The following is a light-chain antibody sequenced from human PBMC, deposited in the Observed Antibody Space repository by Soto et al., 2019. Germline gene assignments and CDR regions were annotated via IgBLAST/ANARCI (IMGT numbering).Light chain of an antibody. CDR3: SSYTTSNTYV. J-gene: IGLJ1*01. Sequence: QSALTQPASVSGSPGQSITFSCTGTSSDIGVYNYVSWYQQHPGKAPKLMIYEVNNRPSGVSNRFSGSKSGNTASLTISGLQAEDEGDYYCSSYTTSNTYVFGTGTKV. V-gene: IGLV2-14*01. CDR2: EVN. CDR1: SSDIGVYNY.